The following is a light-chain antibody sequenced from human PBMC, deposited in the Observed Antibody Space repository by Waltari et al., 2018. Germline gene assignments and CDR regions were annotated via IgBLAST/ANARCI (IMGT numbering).Light chain of an antibody. Sequence: DIQMTQSPSALSASVGDRVTISCRASQNIYSNLAWYQQKPGKAPKLLIYAASSLQSGIPSRFSGSGSGTDFTLTISSLQPEDSAAYYCQHYYDNPPTFGQGTKVEIK. V-gene: IGKV1-17*01. CDR2: AAS. CDR1: QNIYSN. J-gene: IGKJ1*01. CDR3: QHYYDNPPT.